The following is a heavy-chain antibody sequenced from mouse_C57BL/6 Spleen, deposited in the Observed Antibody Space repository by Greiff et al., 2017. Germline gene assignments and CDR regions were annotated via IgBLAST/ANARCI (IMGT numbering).Heavy chain of an antibody. CDR3: ARSEGRTGFYYFDC. CDR1: GYSFTDYN. CDR2: INPNYGTT. Sequence: LKESGPELVKPGASVKISCKASGYSFTDYNMNWVKQSNGKSLEWIGVINPNYGTTNYNQKFKGKATLTVDQSSSTAYMQLNSLTSEDSAVYYCARSEGRTGFYYFDCWGQCTTLTVSS. V-gene: IGHV1-39*01. D-gene: IGHD4-1*01. J-gene: IGHJ2*01.